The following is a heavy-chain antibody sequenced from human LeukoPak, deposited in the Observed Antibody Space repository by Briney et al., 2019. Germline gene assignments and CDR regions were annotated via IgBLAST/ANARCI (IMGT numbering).Heavy chain of an antibody. CDR3: AGKVSVDAFDI. CDR2: IYSGGST. D-gene: IGHD4-23*01. CDR1: GFTVSSNY. V-gene: IGHV3-53*01. J-gene: IGHJ3*02. Sequence: GGSLRLSCAASGFTVSSNYMSWVRQAPGKGLEWVSVIYSGGSTYYADPVKGRFTISRDNSKNTLYLQMNSLRAEDTAVYYCAGKVSVDAFDIWGQGTMVTVSS.